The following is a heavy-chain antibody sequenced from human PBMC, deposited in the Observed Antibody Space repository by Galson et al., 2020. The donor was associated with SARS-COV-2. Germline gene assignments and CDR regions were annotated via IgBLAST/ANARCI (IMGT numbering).Heavy chain of an antibody. Sequence: KIGESLKISCAAASGITFTTYTLSWVRQATGKGLEWVSSISSSSSYISYTDSVKGRFTVSRDNAEKSVYLQMNSLRAEDTAVYYCAREGVSGNHRKVYYFDYWGPGTLVTVSS. CDR2: ISSSSSYI. J-gene: IGHJ4*02. CDR3: AREGVSGNHRKVYYFDY. V-gene: IGHV3-21*01. D-gene: IGHD1-26*01. CDR1: GITFTTYT.